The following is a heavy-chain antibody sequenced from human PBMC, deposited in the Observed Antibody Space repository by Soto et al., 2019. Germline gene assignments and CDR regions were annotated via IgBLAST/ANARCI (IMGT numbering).Heavy chain of an antibody. D-gene: IGHD2-2*01. CDR1: GGSISSGGYY. CDR2: IYYSGST. J-gene: IGHJ6*02. CDR3: ARFWRGPAAIYYYYGMDV. V-gene: IGHV4-31*03. Sequence: QVQLQESGPGLVKPSQTLSLTCTVSGGSISSGGYYWSWIRQHPGKGLEWIGYIYYSGSTYYNPSLQRRVTISVDTSKNQFSLKLSSVTAADTAVYYCARFWRGPAAIYYYYGMDVWGQGTTVTVSS.